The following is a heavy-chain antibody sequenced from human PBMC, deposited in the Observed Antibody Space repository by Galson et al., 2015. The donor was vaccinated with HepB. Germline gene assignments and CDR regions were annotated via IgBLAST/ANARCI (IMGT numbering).Heavy chain of an antibody. J-gene: IGHJ6*03. CDR1: GFTFTSSA. CDR3: AAGGYYDGPHNYYYYYMDV. D-gene: IGHD3-3*01. CDR2: IVVGSGNT. V-gene: IGHV1-58*02. Sequence: SVKVSCKASGFTFTSSAMQWVRQARGQRLEWIGWIVVGSGNTNYAQKFQERVTITRDMSTSTAYMELSSLRSEDTAVYYCAAGGYYDGPHNYYYYYMDVWGKGTTVTVSS.